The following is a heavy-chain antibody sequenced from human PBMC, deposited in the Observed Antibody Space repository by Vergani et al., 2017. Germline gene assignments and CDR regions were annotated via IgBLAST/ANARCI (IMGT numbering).Heavy chain of an antibody. V-gene: IGHV3-30*18. Sequence: QVQLVESGGGVVQPGRSLRLSCAASGFTFSSYGMHWVRQAPGKGLEWVAVISYDGSNKYYADSVTGRFTISRDNSKNTLYLQMNSLRAEDTAVYYCAKERSYYGDYFLRFEGFDYWGQGTLVTVSS. D-gene: IGHD4-17*01. CDR3: AKERSYYGDYFLRFEGFDY. J-gene: IGHJ4*02. CDR2: ISYDGSNK. CDR1: GFTFSSYG.